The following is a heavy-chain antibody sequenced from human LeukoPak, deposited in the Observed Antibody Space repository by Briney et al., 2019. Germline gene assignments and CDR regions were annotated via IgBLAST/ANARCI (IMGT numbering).Heavy chain of an antibody. V-gene: IGHV3-23*01. CDR1: GFTFSSYA. D-gene: IGHD5-18*01. CDR2: ISGSGGST. CDR3: AKGLPGYSYGYGYFGMDV. Sequence: GGSVRPSCAASGFTFSSYAMSWARQAPGKGLEWVSAISGSGGSTYYADSVKGRFTISRDNSKNTLYLQMNSLRAEDTAVYYCAKGLPGYSYGYGYFGMDVWGQGPTDSVSS. J-gene: IGHJ6*02.